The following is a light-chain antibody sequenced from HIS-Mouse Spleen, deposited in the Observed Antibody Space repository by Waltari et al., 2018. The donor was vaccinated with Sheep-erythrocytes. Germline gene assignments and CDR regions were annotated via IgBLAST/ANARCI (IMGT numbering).Light chain of an antibody. Sequence: ALRMTQSPSSLSASTGNSVTITCRASQGISSYLAWYQQKPGKAPKLLIYAASTLQSGVPSRFSGSGSGTDFTLTISCLQSEDFATYYCQQYYSYPYTFGQGTKLEIK. J-gene: IGKJ2*01. CDR2: AAS. V-gene: IGKV1-8*01. CDR3: QQYYSYPYT. CDR1: QGISSY.